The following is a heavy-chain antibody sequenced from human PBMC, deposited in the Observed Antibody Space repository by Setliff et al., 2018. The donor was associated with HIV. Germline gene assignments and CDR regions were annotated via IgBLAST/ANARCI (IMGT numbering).Heavy chain of an antibody. CDR3: ARASSDIPGVDSNYFDD. CDR1: GYSISSGYY. D-gene: IGHD2-2*01. CDR2: IYHSGTT. V-gene: IGHV4-38-2*01. J-gene: IGHJ4*02. Sequence: SETLSLTCAVSGYSISSGYYWGWIRQTPGKGLEWIGSIYHSGTTYYNPSLRSRVTISVDTSKNQFSLKLSSVTAADTAVHYCARASSDIPGVDSNYFDDWGQGTLVTVSS.